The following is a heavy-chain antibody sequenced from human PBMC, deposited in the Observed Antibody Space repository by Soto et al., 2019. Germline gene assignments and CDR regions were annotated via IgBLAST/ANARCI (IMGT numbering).Heavy chain of an antibody. CDR3: AKSKVVPAALVYYYYGMDV. CDR2: ISYDGSNK. Sequence: GGSLRLSCAASGFTFSSYGMHWVRQAPGKGLEWVAVISYDGSNKYYADSVKGRFTISRDNSKNTLYLQMNSLRAEDTAVYYCAKSKVVPAALVYYYYGMDVWGQGTTVTVSS. CDR1: GFTFSSYG. D-gene: IGHD2-2*01. V-gene: IGHV3-30*18. J-gene: IGHJ6*02.